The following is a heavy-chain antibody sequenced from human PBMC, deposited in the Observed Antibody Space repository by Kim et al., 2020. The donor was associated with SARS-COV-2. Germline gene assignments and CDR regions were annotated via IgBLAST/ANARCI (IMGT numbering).Heavy chain of an antibody. V-gene: IGHV5-51*01. J-gene: IGHJ4*02. D-gene: IGHD2-15*01. Sequence: YPGDSDTRYIPSFQCQVTISVDKSISTAYLQWSSLKASDTAMYYCARIGDYWGQGTLVTVSS. CDR3: ARIGDY. CDR2: YPGDSDT.